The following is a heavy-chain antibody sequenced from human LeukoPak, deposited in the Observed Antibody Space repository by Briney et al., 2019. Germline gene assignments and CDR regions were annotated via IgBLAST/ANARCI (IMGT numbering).Heavy chain of an antibody. CDR1: GFTFSSYA. V-gene: IGHV3-23*01. J-gene: IGHJ4*02. CDR2: ISGGGGST. D-gene: IGHD1-26*01. CDR3: ARDGYSGSYYFDY. Sequence: GGSLRLSCAASGFTFSSYAMSWVRQAPGKGLEWVLVISGGGGSTYYADSVKGRFTISRDNSKNTLYLQMNSLRAEDTAVYYCARDGYSGSYYFDYWGQGTLVTVSS.